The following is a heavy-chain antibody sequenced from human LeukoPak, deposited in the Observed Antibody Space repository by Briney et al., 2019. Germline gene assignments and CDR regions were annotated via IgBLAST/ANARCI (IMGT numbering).Heavy chain of an antibody. Sequence: GGSLRLSCAASAFTFSSYWMIWVRQAPGKGLEWVANIKQDGSEKYYVDSVKGRFTISRDNAKNSLYLQMNSLRAEDTAVYYCVRGLLGKASPDYWGQGTLVTVSS. D-gene: IGHD2-15*01. J-gene: IGHJ4*02. CDR2: IKQDGSEK. CDR1: AFTFSSYW. CDR3: VRGLLGKASPDY. V-gene: IGHV3-7*04.